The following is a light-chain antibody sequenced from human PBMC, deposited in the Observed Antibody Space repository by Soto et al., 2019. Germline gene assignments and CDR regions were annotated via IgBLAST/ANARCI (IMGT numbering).Light chain of an antibody. V-gene: IGKV1-8*01. CDR2: AAS. CDR3: QQHYSYPQT. J-gene: IGKJ2*01. Sequence: AIRMTQSPSSFSASPGDSVTITCRASQGISSYLAWYQQKPGKAPKLLIYAASTLQSGVPSRFNGSGSGTDFTLTISCLQSEDFATYYCQQHYSYPQTFGQGTKLEIK. CDR1: QGISSY.